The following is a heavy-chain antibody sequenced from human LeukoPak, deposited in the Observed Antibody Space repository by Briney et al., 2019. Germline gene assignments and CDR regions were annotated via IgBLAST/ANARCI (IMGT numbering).Heavy chain of an antibody. D-gene: IGHD2-2*02. J-gene: IGHJ3*02. V-gene: IGHV3-33*06. Sequence: GRSLTLSCAASGFTFSSYGMHWVRQAPGKGLEWVAVIWYDGSNKDYADSVKGRFTISRDNSKNTLYLQMNSLRAEDTAVYYCAKGAYCSSTSCYTGDAFDIWGQGTMVTVSS. CDR2: IWYDGSNK. CDR3: AKGAYCSSTSCYTGDAFDI. CDR1: GFTFSSYG.